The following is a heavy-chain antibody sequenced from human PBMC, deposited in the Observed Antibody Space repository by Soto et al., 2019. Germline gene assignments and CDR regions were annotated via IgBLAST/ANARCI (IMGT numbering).Heavy chain of an antibody. V-gene: IGHV3-74*01. J-gene: IGHJ6*03. Sequence: GGSLRLSCAASGFTFSSYWMHWVRQAPGKGLVWVSRINSDGSSTSYADSVKGRFTISRDNAKNTLYLQMNSLRAEDTAVYYCARVSYDFWSGYHSYYMDVWGKGTTVTVSS. CDR2: INSDGSST. D-gene: IGHD3-3*01. CDR3: ARVSYDFWSGYHSYYMDV. CDR1: GFTFSSYW.